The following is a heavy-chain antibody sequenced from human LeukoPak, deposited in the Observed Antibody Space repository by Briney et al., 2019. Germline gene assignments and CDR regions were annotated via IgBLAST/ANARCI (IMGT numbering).Heavy chain of an antibody. Sequence: GGSLRLSCAPSGFTFSSHGMYWVRQAPGKGLEWVAFIRHDGHTEYYADSVKGRFTISRDSSENTLYLQMNSLRAEDTAVYFCAKRGYSSPYYYMDVWGKGTTVTVSS. CDR3: AKRGYSSPYYYMDV. V-gene: IGHV3-30*02. CDR2: IRHDGHTE. J-gene: IGHJ6*03. CDR1: GFTFSSHG. D-gene: IGHD6-13*01.